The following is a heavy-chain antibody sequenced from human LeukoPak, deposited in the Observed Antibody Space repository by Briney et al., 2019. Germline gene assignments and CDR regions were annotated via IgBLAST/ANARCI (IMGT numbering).Heavy chain of an antibody. J-gene: IGHJ6*02. CDR3: ARVRDYYYGMDV. CDR1: GDSVSGYY. V-gene: IGHV4-59*02. CDR2: VYYSGSI. Sequence: SETLSLTCTVSGDSVSGYYWSWIRQPPGKGLEWIGYVYYSGSINYNPSLKSRVTISVDTSKNQFSLKLSSVTAADTAVYYCARVRDYYYGMDVWGQGTTVTVSS.